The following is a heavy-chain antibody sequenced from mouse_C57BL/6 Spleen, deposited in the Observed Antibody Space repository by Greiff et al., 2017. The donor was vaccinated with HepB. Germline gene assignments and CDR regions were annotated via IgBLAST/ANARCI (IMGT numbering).Heavy chain of an antibody. Sequence: EVQLVESGPGLVKPSQSLSLTCSVTGYSITSGYYWNWIRQFPGNKLEWMGYISYDGSNNYNPSLKNRISITRDTSKNQFFLKLNSVTTEDTATYYCARFYDGYYEIDYFDYWGQGTTLTVSS. J-gene: IGHJ2*01. CDR2: ISYDGSN. CDR3: ARFYDGYYEIDYFDY. V-gene: IGHV3-6*01. D-gene: IGHD2-3*01. CDR1: GYSITSGYY.